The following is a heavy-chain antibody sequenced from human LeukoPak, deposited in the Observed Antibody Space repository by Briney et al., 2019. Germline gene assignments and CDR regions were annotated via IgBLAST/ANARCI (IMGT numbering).Heavy chain of an antibody. CDR2: ISAYNGNT. CDR1: GYTFTSYG. V-gene: IGHV1-18*01. J-gene: IGHJ6*03. CDR3: ARGRRITIFGVVTPRGYYYMDV. D-gene: IGHD3-3*01. Sequence: ASVKVSCKASGYTFTSYGISWVRQAPGQGIEWMGWISAYNGNTNYAQKPQGRVTMTTDTSTSTAYMELRSLRSDDTAVYYCARGRRITIFGVVTPRGYYYMDVWGKGTTVTVSS.